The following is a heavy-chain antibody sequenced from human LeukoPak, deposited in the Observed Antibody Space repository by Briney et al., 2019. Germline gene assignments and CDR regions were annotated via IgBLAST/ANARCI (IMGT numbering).Heavy chain of an antibody. CDR2: IYYSGST. V-gene: IGHV4-38-2*01. D-gene: IGHD4-17*01. CDR1: GFTFSSYA. CDR3: ASLGVTTLQIDY. Sequence: GSLRLSCAASGFTFSSYAMGWIRQPPGKGLEWIGSIYYSGSTYYNPSLKSRVTISVDTSKNQFSLKLSSVTAADTAVYYCASLGVTTLQIDYWGQGTLVTVSS. J-gene: IGHJ4*02.